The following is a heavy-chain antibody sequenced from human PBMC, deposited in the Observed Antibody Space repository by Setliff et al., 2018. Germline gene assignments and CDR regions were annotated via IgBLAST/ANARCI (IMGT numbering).Heavy chain of an antibody. V-gene: IGHV4-34*01. D-gene: IGHD1-20*01. J-gene: IGHJ4*02. CDR2: INHSGST. Sequence: SETLSLTCAASGGTFSYYYWTWIRQPPGKGLEWIGEINHSGSTSYNPSLESRVTISIDTSKNQFSLNLRYVTAADTGLYYCARGRNIKLRLLDSWGQGKLGTVSS. CDR3: ARGRNIKLRLLDS. CDR1: GGTFSYYY.